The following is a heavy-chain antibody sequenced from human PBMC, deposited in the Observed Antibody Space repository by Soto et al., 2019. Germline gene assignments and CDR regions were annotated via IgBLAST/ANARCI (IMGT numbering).Heavy chain of an antibody. J-gene: IGHJ4*02. Sequence: GGSLRLSCAASGFTFSSYAMHWVRQAPGKGLEWVAVISYDGSNKYYADSVKGRFTISRDNSKNTLYLQMNSLRAEDTAVYYCARANTLELYYDSSGHKGYYFDYWGQGTLVTVSS. CDR1: GFTFSSYA. D-gene: IGHD3-22*01. CDR3: ARANTLELYYDSSGHKGYYFDY. CDR2: ISYDGSNK. V-gene: IGHV3-30-3*01.